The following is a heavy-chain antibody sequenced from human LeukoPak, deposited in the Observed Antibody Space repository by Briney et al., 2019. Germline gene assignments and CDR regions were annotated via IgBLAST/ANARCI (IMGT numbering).Heavy chain of an antibody. CDR3: AKDLDCSGGSCYSLDY. D-gene: IGHD2-15*01. J-gene: IGHJ4*02. CDR2: INPNSGDT. V-gene: IGHV1-2*02. CDR1: GYTFTGYY. Sequence: ASVKVSCKASGYTFTGYYMHWVRQAPGQGLEWMGWINPNSGDTNYAQNFQGRVTMTGDTSISTAYMELSRLISDDTAVYYCAKDLDCSGGSCYSLDYWGQGTLVTVSP.